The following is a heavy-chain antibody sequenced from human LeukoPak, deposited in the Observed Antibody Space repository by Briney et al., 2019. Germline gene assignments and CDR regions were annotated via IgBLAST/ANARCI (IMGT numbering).Heavy chain of an antibody. V-gene: IGHV3-74*01. D-gene: IGHD3-22*01. CDR2: INSDGSST. Sequence: PGGSLRLSCAASGFTFSSYWMHWVRQAPGKGLVWVSRINSDGSSTSYADSVKGRFTISRDNAKNTLYLQMNSLRAEDTAVYYCASKDPYDSRGYLFDYWGQGTLVTVSS. CDR1: GFTFSSYW. J-gene: IGHJ4*02. CDR3: ASKDPYDSRGYLFDY.